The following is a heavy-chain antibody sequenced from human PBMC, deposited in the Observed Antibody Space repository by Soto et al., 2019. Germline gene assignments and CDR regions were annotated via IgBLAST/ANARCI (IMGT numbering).Heavy chain of an antibody. CDR2: IKSKSDGETT. V-gene: IGHV3-15*07. CDR1: GFTFSRAW. Sequence: EVQLVESGGGLVKPGGSLRLSCAASGFTFSRAWMNWVRQAPGKGLEWVGRIKSKSDGETTDYASPVRGRFTISRDESKDTLYLQVNRLKTEDTGLYFCANNKRNSWSLDLWGQGTTVTVSS. CDR3: ANNKRNSWSLDL. J-gene: IGHJ6*02. D-gene: IGHD1-26*01.